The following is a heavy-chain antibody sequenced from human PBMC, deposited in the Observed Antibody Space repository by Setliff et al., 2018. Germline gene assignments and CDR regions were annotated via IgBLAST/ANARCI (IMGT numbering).Heavy chain of an antibody. CDR2: ISAGTTYI. D-gene: IGHD3-22*01. V-gene: IGHV3-21*01. J-gene: IGHJ3*02. CDR3: ARATAPIVVKDAFDI. Sequence: GGSLRLSCAASGFAFSSYSMNWVRQAPGKGLECVSSISAGTTYIYYADSGKGRFTISRDNAKNSLYLQMNSLRAEDTAVYYCARATAPIVVKDAFDIWGQGTMVTVSS. CDR1: GFAFSSYS.